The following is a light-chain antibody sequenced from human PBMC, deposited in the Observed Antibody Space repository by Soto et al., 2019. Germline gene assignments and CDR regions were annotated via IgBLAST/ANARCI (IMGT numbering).Light chain of an antibody. CDR2: AAS. CDR3: QHSYSTPRT. CDR1: QTISSY. V-gene: IGKV1-39*01. Sequence: DIQMTQSPSSLYASVGDKVTITCRASQTISSYLNWYQQKPGKAPKLLIYAASSLQSGVPSRFSGSGSGTDFTLSISSLQPEDFATYYCQHSYSTPRTFGQGTKVDIK. J-gene: IGKJ1*01.